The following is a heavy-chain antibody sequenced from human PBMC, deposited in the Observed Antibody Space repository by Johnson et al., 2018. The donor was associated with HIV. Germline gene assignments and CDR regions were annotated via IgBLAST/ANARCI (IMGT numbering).Heavy chain of an antibody. CDR2: INWNGGST. V-gene: IGHV3-20*04. D-gene: IGHD3-3*01. CDR3: ARTYLEWLLFAFDI. Sequence: VQLVESGGGLIQPGGSLRLSCAASGFTFDDYGMTWVRQAPGKGLEWVSGINWNGGSTGYVDSVKGRFTISRDNAKNSLYLQMNSLRAEDTAVYYCARTYLEWLLFAFDIWGQGTMVTVSS. J-gene: IGHJ3*02. CDR1: GFTFDDYG.